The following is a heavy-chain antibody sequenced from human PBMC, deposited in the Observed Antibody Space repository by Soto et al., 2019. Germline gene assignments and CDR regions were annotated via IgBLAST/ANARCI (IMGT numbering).Heavy chain of an antibody. CDR2: IVVGSGNT. CDR1: GFTFTSSA. D-gene: IGHD4-17*01. V-gene: IGHV1-58*01. Sequence: QMQLVQSGPEVKKPGTSVKVSCKASGFTFTSSAVQWVRQARGQRLEWIGWIVVGSGNTNYAQKFQERVTITRDMSTSTAYMELSSLRSEDTAVYYCAADVYGGNSYYYYGMDVWGQGTTVTVSS. CDR3: AADVYGGNSYYYYGMDV. J-gene: IGHJ6*02.